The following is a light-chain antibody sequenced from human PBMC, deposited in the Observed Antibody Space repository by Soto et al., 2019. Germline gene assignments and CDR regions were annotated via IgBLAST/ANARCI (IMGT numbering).Light chain of an antibody. CDR1: QSVNSN. J-gene: IGKJ4*01. CDR2: DAS. Sequence: SPSAVSVSNRERATLSCRASQSVNSNLPWYQQKPGQAPRLLIYDASSRATGIPDRFSGGGSGTDFTLTISRLEPEDFAVYYCQQFSSYPLTFGGGTKVDIK. CDR3: QQFSSYPLT. V-gene: IGKV3-20*01.